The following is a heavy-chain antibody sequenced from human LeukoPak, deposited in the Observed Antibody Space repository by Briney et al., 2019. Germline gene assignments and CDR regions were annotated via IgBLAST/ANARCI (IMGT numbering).Heavy chain of an antibody. D-gene: IGHD3-10*01. CDR3: ARVGNSGAFDI. Sequence: PGGSLRLSCAVSGLTLSDYSMHWIRQAPGKVLEYVSAISRSGEHTYYANSVKGRFTISRDHSKSTLYLQMGSLRAGDMALYYCARVGNSGAFDIWGQETMVTVSS. CDR2: ISRSGEHT. CDR1: GLTLSDYS. J-gene: IGHJ3*02. V-gene: IGHV3-64*01.